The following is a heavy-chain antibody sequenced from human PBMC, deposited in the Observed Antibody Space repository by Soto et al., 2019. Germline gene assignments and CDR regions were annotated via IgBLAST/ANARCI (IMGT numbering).Heavy chain of an antibody. V-gene: IGHV3-23*01. D-gene: IGHD2-2*01. CDR1: GLTFSRYA. CDR3: AKDPSPVVVVPAANGMDV. Sequence: EVQLLESGGGLIQPGGSLRLSCAASGLTFSRYAMNWVRQAPGKGLEWVSVISGSGGTRYYADSVKGRFTISRDNSKGILYLQMNSLRADDTAVYYCAKDPSPVVVVPAANGMDVWGQGTTVTVSS. J-gene: IGHJ6*02. CDR2: ISGSGGTR.